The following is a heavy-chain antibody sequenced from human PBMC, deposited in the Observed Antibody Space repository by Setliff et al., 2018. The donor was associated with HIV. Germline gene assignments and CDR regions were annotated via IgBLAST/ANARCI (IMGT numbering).Heavy chain of an antibody. V-gene: IGHV4-34*01. D-gene: IGHD3-22*01. Sequence: PSETLSLTCAVYGRSFSGYYWNWIRQSPGKGLEWIGEINHSGGTNYNPSLKSRVTMSIDTSKKQVSLRLNSVTAADTAVYYCARYRYYYDSSGYGRWFDPWGQGTLVTV. CDR1: GRSFSGYY. CDR3: ARYRYYYDSSGYGRWFDP. CDR2: INHSGGT. J-gene: IGHJ5*02.